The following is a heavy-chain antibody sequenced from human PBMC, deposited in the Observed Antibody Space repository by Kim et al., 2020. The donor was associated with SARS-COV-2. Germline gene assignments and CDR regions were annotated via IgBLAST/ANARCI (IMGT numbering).Heavy chain of an antibody. D-gene: IGHD6-13*01. CDR1: GFTFDDYA. CDR3: AKTSAYSSSWIVAFDI. CDR2: ISWNSGSI. J-gene: IGHJ3*02. V-gene: IGHV3-9*01. Sequence: GGSLRLSCAASGFTFDDYAMHWVRQAPGKGLEWVSGISWNSGSIGYADSVKGRFTISRDNAKNSLYLQMNSLRAEDTALYYCAKTSAYSSSWIVAFDIWGQGTMVTVSS.